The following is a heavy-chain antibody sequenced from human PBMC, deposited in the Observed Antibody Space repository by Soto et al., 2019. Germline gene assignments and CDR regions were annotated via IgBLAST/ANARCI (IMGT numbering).Heavy chain of an antibody. CDR3: AGGSSKSWFDP. V-gene: IGHV4-31*03. D-gene: IGHD6-6*01. J-gene: IGHJ5*02. CDR2: IYYSGST. CDR1: GGSIRSDGYY. Sequence: SETLFLTCTVSGGSIRSDGYYWSWIRQHPGKGLEWIGYIYYSGSTYYNPSLKSRVSISADTSNNQFSLKLTSVTAADTAVYYCAGGSSKSWFDPWGQGTLVTVSS.